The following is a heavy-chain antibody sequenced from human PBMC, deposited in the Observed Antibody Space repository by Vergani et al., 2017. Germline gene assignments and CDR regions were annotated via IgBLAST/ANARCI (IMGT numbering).Heavy chain of an antibody. J-gene: IGHJ4*02. D-gene: IGHD1-26*01. CDR3: ARAGPPHVGATYPDY. Sequence: VQLVESGGGVVQPGRSLRLSCAASGFSFSSFGFHWVRQAPGKGLEWVASISGSSSYVFYRDSVKGRFTISRDNAKNSLYLQMNSLRAEDTAVYYCARAGPPHVGATYPDYWGQGTLVTVSS. CDR1: GFSFSSFG. V-gene: IGHV3-21*01. CDR2: ISGSSSYV.